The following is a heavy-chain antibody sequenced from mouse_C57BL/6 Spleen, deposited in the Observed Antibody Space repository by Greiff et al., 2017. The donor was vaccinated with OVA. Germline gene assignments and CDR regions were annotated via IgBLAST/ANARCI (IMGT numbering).Heavy chain of an antibody. D-gene: IGHD2-3*01. J-gene: IGHJ3*01. CDR3: ARPFYDGYGFAY. V-gene: IGHV1-80*01. Sequence: VQLQESGAELVKPGASVKISCKASGYAFSSYWMNWVKQRPGKGLEWIGQIYPGDGDTNYNGKLKGKATLTADKSSSTAYMQLSSLTSEDSAVYFCARPFYDGYGFAYWGQGTLVTVSA. CDR2: IYPGDGDT. CDR1: GYAFSSYW.